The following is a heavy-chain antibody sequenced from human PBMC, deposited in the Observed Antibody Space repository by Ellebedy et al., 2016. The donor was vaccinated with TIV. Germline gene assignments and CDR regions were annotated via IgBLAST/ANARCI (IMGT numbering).Heavy chain of an antibody. CDR2: ISSSSSYS. CDR3: ARNGDDDVWGSYHHDY. CDR1: GFTFSDYY. D-gene: IGHD3-16*02. Sequence: GGSLRLSCAASGFTFSDYYMSRIRQAPGKGLEWVSYISSSSSYSNYTDSVKGRFTISRDNAKNSLYLQMNSLRAEDTAVYYCARNGDDDVWGSYHHDYWGQGALVTVSS. J-gene: IGHJ4*02. V-gene: IGHV3-11*06.